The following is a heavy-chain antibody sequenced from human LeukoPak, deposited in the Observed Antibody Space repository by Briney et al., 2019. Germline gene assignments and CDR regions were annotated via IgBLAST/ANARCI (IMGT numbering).Heavy chain of an antibody. V-gene: IGHV1-2*02. J-gene: IGHJ4*02. CDR1: GYTFTGYY. Sequence: ASVTVSCKASGYTFTGYYMHWVRQAPGQGLEWMGWINPNSGGTNYAQKFQGRVTMTRDTSISTAYMELSRLRSDDTAVYYCARVDTAMARPVGHFDYWGQGTLVTVSS. D-gene: IGHD5-18*01. CDR3: ARVDTAMARPVGHFDY. CDR2: INPNSGGT.